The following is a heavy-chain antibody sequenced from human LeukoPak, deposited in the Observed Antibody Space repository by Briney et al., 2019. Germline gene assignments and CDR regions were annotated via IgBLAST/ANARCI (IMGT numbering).Heavy chain of an antibody. CDR3: ARGLGYGGAMAYYYYMDV. CDR2: IIPILGIA. V-gene: IGHV1-69*02. D-gene: IGHD4/OR15-4a*01. Sequence: SVKVSCKASGGTFSSYTISWVRQAPGQGLEWMGRIIPILGIANYAQKFQGRVTITADESTSTAYMELSSLRSEDTAVYYCARGLGYGGAMAYYYYMDVWGKGTTVTVSS. J-gene: IGHJ6*03. CDR1: GGTFSSYT.